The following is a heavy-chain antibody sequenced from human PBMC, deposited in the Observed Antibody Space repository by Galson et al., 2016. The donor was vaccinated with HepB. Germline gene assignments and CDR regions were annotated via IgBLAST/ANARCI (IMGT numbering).Heavy chain of an antibody. D-gene: IGHD3-22*01. CDR3: AREYDSSGYLAFDI. V-gene: IGHV1-18*01. CDR2: ISTYNGNT. Sequence: SVKVSCKASGYIFTSYGISWVRQAPGQGLEWMGWISTYNGNTNYTQNLQGRVTMTTDTSTSTAYMELRSLRSDDTAVYYCAREYDSSGYLAFDIWGQGTMVTVSS. CDR1: GYIFTSYG. J-gene: IGHJ3*02.